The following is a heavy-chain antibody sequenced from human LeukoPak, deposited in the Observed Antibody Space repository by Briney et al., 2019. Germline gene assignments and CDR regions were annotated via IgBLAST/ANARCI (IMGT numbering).Heavy chain of an antibody. Sequence: SETLSLTCTVSGGSISSSSYYWGWIRQPPGKGLEWIGYIYYSGSTNYNPSLKSRVTISVDTSKNQFSLRLSSLTAADTAVYYCARHGGYYFDYWGQGNLVTVSS. CDR1: GGSISSSSYY. V-gene: IGHV4-61*05. D-gene: IGHD3-16*01. CDR2: IYYSGST. J-gene: IGHJ4*02. CDR3: ARHGGYYFDY.